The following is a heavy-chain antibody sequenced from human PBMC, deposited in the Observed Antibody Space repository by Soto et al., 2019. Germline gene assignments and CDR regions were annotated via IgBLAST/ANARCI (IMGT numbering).Heavy chain of an antibody. Sequence: GGSLRLSCAASGFTFSSYSMNWVRQAPGKGLEWVSYISSSSSTIYYADSVKGRFTISRDNAKNSLYLQMNSLRDEDTAVYYCARLIKMYCSGGSCHERWASGMDVWGQGTTVTVSS. V-gene: IGHV3-48*02. D-gene: IGHD2-15*01. CDR1: GFTFSSYS. J-gene: IGHJ6*02. CDR3: ARLIKMYCSGGSCHERWASGMDV. CDR2: ISSSSSTI.